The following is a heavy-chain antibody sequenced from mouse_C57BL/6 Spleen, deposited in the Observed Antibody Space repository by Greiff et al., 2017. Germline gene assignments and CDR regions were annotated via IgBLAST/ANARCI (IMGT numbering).Heavy chain of an antibody. V-gene: IGHV3-5*01. D-gene: IGHD2-4*01. J-gene: IGHJ3*01. CDR1: GISITTGNYR. CDR3: AGYYDYGGVAY. CDR2: IYYSGTI. Sequence: EVKLMESGPGLVKPSQTVFLTCTVTGISITTGNYRWSWIRQFPGNKLEWIGYIYYSGTITYNPSLTSRTTITRDTPKNQFFLEMNSLTAEDTATYYCAGYYDYGGVAYWGQGTLVTVSA.